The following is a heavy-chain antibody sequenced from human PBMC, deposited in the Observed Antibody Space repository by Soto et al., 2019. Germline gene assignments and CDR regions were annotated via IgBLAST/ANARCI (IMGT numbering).Heavy chain of an antibody. CDR1: VGSVSIGSNY. CDR3: ARHPPPCGVFDI. D-gene: IGHD2-21*01. J-gene: IGHJ3*02. CDR2: ISYNWTT. V-gene: IGHV4-61*01. Sequence: PSESLSLTSAVSVGSVSIGSNYWSWIRQPPGKGLEWVAYISYNWTTNYNPSLKSRVTISVDTSRNQFSLKVRSVTAADTAMYYCARHPPPCGVFDIWPRGTMVTFSS.